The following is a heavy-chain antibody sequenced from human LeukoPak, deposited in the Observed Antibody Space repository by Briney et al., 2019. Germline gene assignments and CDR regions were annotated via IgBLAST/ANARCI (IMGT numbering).Heavy chain of an antibody. CDR3: ARLWNTGYIIYFDS. J-gene: IGHJ4*02. D-gene: IGHD5-12*01. Sequence: ASVKVSCKASGYTFTGYYMHWVRQAPGQGLEWMGWINPNSGGTNFAQKFRGRVTMTRDTSISTAFMELSRLTSDDTGVYYCARLWNTGYIIYFDSWGQGALVTVSS. CDR1: GYTFTGYY. V-gene: IGHV1-2*02. CDR2: INPNSGGT.